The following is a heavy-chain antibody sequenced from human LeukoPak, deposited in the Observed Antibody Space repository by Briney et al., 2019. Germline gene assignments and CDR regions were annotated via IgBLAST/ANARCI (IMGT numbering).Heavy chain of an antibody. V-gene: IGHV3-30-3*01. Sequence: SCKASGGTFSSYAMHWVRQAPGKGLEWVAVISYDGSNKYYADSVKGRFTISRDNSKNTLYLQMNSLRAEDTAVYYCAREVDAFDIWGQGTMVTVSS. J-gene: IGHJ3*02. CDR2: ISYDGSNK. CDR1: GGTFSSYA. CDR3: AREVDAFDI.